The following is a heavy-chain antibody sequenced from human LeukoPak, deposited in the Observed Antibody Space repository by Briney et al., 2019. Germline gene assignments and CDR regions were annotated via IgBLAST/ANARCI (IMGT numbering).Heavy chain of an antibody. J-gene: IGHJ5*02. CDR1: GFTFSSYA. CDR3: AKGTHSSSWHWYDP. V-gene: IGHV3-30*18. Sequence: GGSLRLSCAASGFTFSSYAMHWVRQAPGKGLEWVALISYDGFNKYYADSVKGRFTISRDNSRNTLYLQMNSLRAEDTAVYYCAKGTHSSSWHWYDPWGQGTLVTVSS. CDR2: ISYDGFNK. D-gene: IGHD6-13*01.